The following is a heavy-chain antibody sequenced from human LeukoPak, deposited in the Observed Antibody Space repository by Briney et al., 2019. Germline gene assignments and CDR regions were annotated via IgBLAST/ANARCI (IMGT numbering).Heavy chain of an antibody. Sequence: SETLSLTCAVYGGSFSGYYWSWIRQPAGKGLEWIGRVYTSGSTNYNPSLKSRVTMSVDTSKNQFSLKLSSVTAADTAVYYCARDRYYYDSSGDAFDIWGQGTMVTVSS. V-gene: IGHV4-4*07. D-gene: IGHD3-22*01. CDR2: VYTSGST. J-gene: IGHJ3*02. CDR1: GGSFSGYY. CDR3: ARDRYYYDSSGDAFDI.